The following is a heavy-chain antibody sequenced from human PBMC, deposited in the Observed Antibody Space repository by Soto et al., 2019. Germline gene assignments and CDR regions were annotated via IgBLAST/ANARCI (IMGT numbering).Heavy chain of an antibody. CDR2: IYPGDSDT. J-gene: IGHJ6*02. CDR3: PRTAAAGKYYYGMDV. V-gene: IGHV5-51*01. Sequence: GESLKISCKGSGYSFTSYWIGWVRQMPGKGLESMGIIYPGDSDTRYSPSFQGQVTISADKSISTAYLQWSSLKASDTAMYYCPRTAAAGKYYYGMDVWGQGTTVTVSS. D-gene: IGHD6-13*01. CDR1: GYSFTSYW.